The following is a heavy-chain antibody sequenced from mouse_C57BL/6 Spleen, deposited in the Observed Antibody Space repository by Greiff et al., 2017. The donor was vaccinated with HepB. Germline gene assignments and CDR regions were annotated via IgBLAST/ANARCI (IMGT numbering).Heavy chain of an antibody. CDR1: GYTFTSYW. CDR3: AREGVYYGSSYDAMDY. CDR2: INPSNGGT. V-gene: IGHV1-53*01. Sequence: QVHLQQPGTELVKPGASVKLSCKASGYTFTSYWMHWVKQRPGQGLEWIGNINPSNGGTNYNEKFKSKATLTVDKSSSTAYMQLSSLTSEDSAVYYCAREGVYYGSSYDAMDYWGQGTSVTVSS. J-gene: IGHJ4*01. D-gene: IGHD1-1*01.